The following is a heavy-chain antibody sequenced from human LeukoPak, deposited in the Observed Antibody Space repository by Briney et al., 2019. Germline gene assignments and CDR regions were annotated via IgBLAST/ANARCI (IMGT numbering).Heavy chain of an antibody. CDR1: GLTFSTYD. D-gene: IGHD1-26*01. V-gene: IGHV3-13*04. Sequence: QPGGSLRLSCAASGLTFSTYDFHWVRQTTGKGLEWVSGIGKAGDTYYAGSVKGRFTISRENAKNSLYLQMNSLRIGDTAVYYCARGAHSGFDVWGQGTMVTVSS. CDR2: IGKAGDT. J-gene: IGHJ3*01. CDR3: ARGAHSGFDV.